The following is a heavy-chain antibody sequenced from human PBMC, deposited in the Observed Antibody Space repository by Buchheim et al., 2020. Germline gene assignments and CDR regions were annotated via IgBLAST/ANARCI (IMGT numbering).Heavy chain of an antibody. CDR1: GYSFGAYN. Sequence: QVQLVQSGAEVKKPGASVKVSCKTSGYSFGAYNMHWVRQGPGQGLEWMGMIYPSDLTRFAPKFQDRVSMSRDTSTDTMYMDLSGLISEDTAIYYCVRGNYGEYGGGYWGQGT. CDR3: VRGNYGEYGGGY. CDR2: IYPSDLT. J-gene: IGHJ4*02. V-gene: IGHV1-46*03. D-gene: IGHD4-17*01.